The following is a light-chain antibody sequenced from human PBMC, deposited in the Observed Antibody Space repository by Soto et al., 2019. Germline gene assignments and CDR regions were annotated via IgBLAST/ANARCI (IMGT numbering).Light chain of an antibody. J-gene: IGKJ4*01. CDR2: DAS. CDR1: EDVSDY. V-gene: IGKV1-33*01. Sequence: DIKMTQSPSSLSASVGDRVTLTCQASEDVSDYVNWYQQKPGRAPKLLIYDASKLETGVPSRFSGRGSGTDFSFTIRDLQPEDFATYYCQLYKNVILTFGGGPRVDI. CDR3: QLYKNVILT.